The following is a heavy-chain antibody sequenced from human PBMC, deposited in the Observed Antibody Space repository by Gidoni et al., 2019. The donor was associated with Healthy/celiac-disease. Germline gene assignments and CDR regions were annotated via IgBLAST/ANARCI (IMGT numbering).Heavy chain of an antibody. V-gene: IGHV3-23*01. CDR2: ISGSGGST. J-gene: IGHJ3*02. Sequence: EVQMCASGGGLVKIRGPLIRTCAAYGFTSRSSGLCWVRQAPGKGLEWVSAISGSGGSTYYADSVKCRFTISRDNSKNTLYLQMNSLRAEDTAVYYCAAQPHRKWLSPTTESAFDIWGQGTMVTVSS. D-gene: IGHD3-22*01. CDR3: AAQPHRKWLSPTTESAFDI. CDR1: GFTSRSSG.